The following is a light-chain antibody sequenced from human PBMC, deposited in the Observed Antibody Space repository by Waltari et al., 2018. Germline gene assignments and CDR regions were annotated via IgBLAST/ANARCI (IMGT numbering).Light chain of an antibody. CDR1: ILAKRY. J-gene: IGLJ3*02. Sequence: SYELTQPSSVSVSQGQTARITCSGDILAKRYARWFQQKPGQAPVVVFYKDSEWPSGMPERFAGSNSGTTVTLTISGAQVEDEANYYCYSAADNNRQVFGGGTKLTVL. CDR3: YSAADNNRQV. CDR2: KDS. V-gene: IGLV3-27*01.